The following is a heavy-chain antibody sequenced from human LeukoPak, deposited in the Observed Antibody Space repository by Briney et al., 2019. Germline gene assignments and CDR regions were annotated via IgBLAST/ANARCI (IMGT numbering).Heavy chain of an antibody. CDR1: GFTFSSYS. D-gene: IGHD3-16*02. V-gene: IGHV3-21*01. CDR3: ARGGFMITFGGVIDNWFDP. CDR2: ISSSSSYI. J-gene: IGHJ5*02. Sequence: GGSLRLSCAAPGFTFSSYSMNWVRQAPGKGLEWVSSISSSSSYIYYADSVKGRFTISRDNAKNSLYLQMSSLRAEDTAVYYCARGGFMITFGGVIDNWFDPWGQGTLVTVSS.